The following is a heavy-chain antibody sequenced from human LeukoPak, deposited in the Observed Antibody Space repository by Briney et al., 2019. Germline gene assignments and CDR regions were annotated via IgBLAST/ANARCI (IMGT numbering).Heavy chain of an antibody. CDR1: GGSISSYY. CDR3: ASYSTDILTGYYGMDV. V-gene: IGHV4-59*12. CDR2: IYYSGST. J-gene: IGHJ6*02. Sequence: SETLSLTCTVAGGSISSYYWSWIRQPPGKGREWIGYIYYSGSTNYNPSLKSRVTISVDKSKNQFSLKLSSVTAADTAVYYCASYSTDILTGYYGMDVWGQGTTVTVSS. D-gene: IGHD3-9*01.